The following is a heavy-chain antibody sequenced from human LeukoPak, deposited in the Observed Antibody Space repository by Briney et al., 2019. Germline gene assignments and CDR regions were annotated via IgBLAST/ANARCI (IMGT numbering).Heavy chain of an antibody. Sequence: KXSXXAXGYTFXXYGISXVRQAPGQGLEWMGWISAYNGNTNYAQKLQGRVTMTTHTSTSTAYMELRSLRSDDTAVYYCARALFYYGSGRTWFDPWGQGTLVTVSS. CDR2: ISAYNGNT. V-gene: IGHV1-18*01. CDR1: GYTFXXYG. J-gene: IGHJ5*02. D-gene: IGHD3-10*01. CDR3: ARALFYYGSGRTWFDP.